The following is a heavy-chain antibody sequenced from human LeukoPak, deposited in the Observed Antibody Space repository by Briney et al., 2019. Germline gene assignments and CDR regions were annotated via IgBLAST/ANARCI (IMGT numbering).Heavy chain of an antibody. Sequence: SETLSLTCTVSGGSISSYYWSWIRQPPGKGLEWIGYIYYSGSTNYNPSLKSRVTISVDTSKNQFSLKLSSVTAADTAVYYCARSDTAMVSPWGQGTLATVSS. CDR1: GGSISSYY. V-gene: IGHV4-59*08. D-gene: IGHD5-18*01. J-gene: IGHJ5*02. CDR3: ARSDTAMVSP. CDR2: IYYSGST.